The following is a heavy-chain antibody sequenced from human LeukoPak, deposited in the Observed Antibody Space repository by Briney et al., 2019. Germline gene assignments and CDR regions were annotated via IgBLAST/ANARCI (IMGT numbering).Heavy chain of an antibody. J-gene: IGHJ4*02. CDR2: ISSSSSTI. V-gene: IGHV3-48*01. Sequence: GGSLRLSCAASGFTFSSYSMNWVRQAPGKGLEWVSYISSSSSTIYYADSVKGRFTISRDNAKNSVYLQMNSLRAEDTAMYYCARGRYSGTTYYFDYWGQGTLVTVSS. CDR1: GFTFSSYS. CDR3: ARGRYSGTTYYFDY. D-gene: IGHD5-12*01.